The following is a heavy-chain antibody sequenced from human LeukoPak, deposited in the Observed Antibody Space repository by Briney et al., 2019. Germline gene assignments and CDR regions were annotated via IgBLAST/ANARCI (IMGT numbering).Heavy chain of an antibody. V-gene: IGHV3-23*01. CDR3: AKSGGSSWPHFDC. J-gene: IGHJ4*02. Sequence: GGSLRLSCGASGFTFTRYAMSWVRQAPGKGLEWVSDISDSAGSTYYADSVKGRFTISRDNSENTLYLQMNSLRAEDTAVYYCAKSGGSSWPHFDCWGQGTLVTVSS. CDR1: GFTFTRYA. D-gene: IGHD6-13*01. CDR2: ISDSAGST.